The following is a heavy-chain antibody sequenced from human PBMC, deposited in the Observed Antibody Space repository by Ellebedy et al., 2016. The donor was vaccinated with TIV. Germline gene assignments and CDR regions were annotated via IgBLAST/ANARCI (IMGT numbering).Heavy chain of an antibody. CDR3: AKGVYGDYSSDY. Sequence: GGSLRLXXAASGFTFSSFAMSWVRQAPMKGLKWVSGISGSGGSTYYADSVKGRFTISRDNSKNTLYLQMNSLRAEDTAVYYCAKGVYGDYSSDYWGQGTLVTVSS. D-gene: IGHD4-17*01. J-gene: IGHJ4*02. CDR1: GFTFSSFA. V-gene: IGHV3-23*01. CDR2: ISGSGGST.